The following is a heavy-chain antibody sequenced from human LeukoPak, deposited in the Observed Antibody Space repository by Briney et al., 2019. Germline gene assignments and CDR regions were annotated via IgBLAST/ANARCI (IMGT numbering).Heavy chain of an antibody. Sequence: ASVKVSCKASAYTFTSYDVQWVRQATGQGLEWMGWMNPNSGNTGYAQRFQGRVTMTRDTSISTAYMELSSLRSEDTAVYYCARKGKVTAGTHYFDYWGQGTLVTVSS. J-gene: IGHJ4*02. CDR1: AYTFTSYD. CDR2: MNPNSGNT. V-gene: IGHV1-8*01. CDR3: ARKGKVTAGTHYFDY. D-gene: IGHD2-21*02.